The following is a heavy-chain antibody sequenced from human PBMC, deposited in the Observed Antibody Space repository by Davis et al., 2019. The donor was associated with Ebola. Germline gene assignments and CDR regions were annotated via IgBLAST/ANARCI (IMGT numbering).Heavy chain of an antibody. V-gene: IGHV4-59*13. J-gene: IGHJ4*02. CDR3: ARAGNDFGDFLDN. CDR2: VYSTGKT. CDR1: GGSMNAYY. D-gene: IGHD4-17*01. Sequence: MPSETLSLTCTVSGGSMNAYYWTWIRQSPGKGLQWIGYVYSTGKTNYNPSLRSRVTISVDTSKAHFSLTLTSVTAADTAVYYCARAGNDFGDFLDNWGQGSLVIVSP.